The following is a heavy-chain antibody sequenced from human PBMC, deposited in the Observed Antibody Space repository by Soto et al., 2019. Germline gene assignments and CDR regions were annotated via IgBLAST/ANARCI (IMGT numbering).Heavy chain of an antibody. CDR1: WYSFTSYW. CDR3: ARPMTTASSYYYGMDV. CDR2: IYPGDSDT. V-gene: IGHV5-51*01. Sequence: GEPLKNRCKGSWYSFTSYWIGWVRQMPGKGLEWMGIIYPGDSDTRYSPSFQGQVTISADKSISTAYLQWSSLKASDTAMYYCARPMTTASSYYYGMDVWGQGTTVTVSS. D-gene: IGHD4-17*01. J-gene: IGHJ6*02.